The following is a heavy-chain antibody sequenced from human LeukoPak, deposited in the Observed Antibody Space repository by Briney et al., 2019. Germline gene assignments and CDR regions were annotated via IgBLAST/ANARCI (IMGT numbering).Heavy chain of an antibody. CDR1: GGSISYYY. CDR3: ARGRRGYSYASFDY. D-gene: IGHD5-18*01. V-gene: IGHV4-59*01. CDR2: IYYSGST. J-gene: IGHJ4*02. Sequence: SETLSFTCTVSGGSISYYYWSWIRQPPGKGLEWIGYIYYSGSTNYNPALKSRVTISVDTSKNQFSLELSSVTAADTAVYYCARGRRGYSYASFDYWGQGTLVTVSS.